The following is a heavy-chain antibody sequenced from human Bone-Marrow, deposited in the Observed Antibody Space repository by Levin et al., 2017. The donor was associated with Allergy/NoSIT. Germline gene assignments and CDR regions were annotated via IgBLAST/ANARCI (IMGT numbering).Heavy chain of an antibody. D-gene: IGHD1-26*01. CDR2: IIPIFGTA. Sequence: ASVKVSCKASGGTFSSYAISWVRQAPGQGLEWMGGIIPIFGTANYAQKFQGRVTITADESTSTAYMELSSLRSEDTAVYYCARDPGRRGWWELRRDYYYYYGMDVWGQGTTVTVSS. J-gene: IGHJ6*02. CDR1: GGTFSSYA. V-gene: IGHV1-69*13. CDR3: ARDPGRRGWWELRRDYYYYYGMDV.